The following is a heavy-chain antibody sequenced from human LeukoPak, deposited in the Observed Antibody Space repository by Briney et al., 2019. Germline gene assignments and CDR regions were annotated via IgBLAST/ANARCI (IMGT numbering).Heavy chain of an antibody. J-gene: IGHJ4*02. V-gene: IGHV3-30*04. CDR1: GFTFSSYA. D-gene: IGHD3-22*01. CDR2: ISYDGSNK. Sequence: PGRSLRLSCAASGFTFSSYAMHWVRQAPGKGLEWVAVISYDGSNKYYADSVKGRFTISRDYSKNTLSLQMNSLRVEDTAVYYCAKGGYEYDSSGHNYFDFWGQGTLVTVSS. CDR3: AKGGYEYDSSGHNYFDF.